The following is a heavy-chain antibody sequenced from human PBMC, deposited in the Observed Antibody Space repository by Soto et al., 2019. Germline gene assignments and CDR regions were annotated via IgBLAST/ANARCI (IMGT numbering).Heavy chain of an antibody. CDR2: IIPIFGTA. V-gene: IGHV1-69*13. CDR1: GGTLSSYA. Sequence: ASVKVSCKASGGTLSSYAISWVRQAPGQGLEWMGGIIPIFGTANYAQKFQGRVTITADESTSTAYMELSSLRSEDTAVYYCARDPGITGTTRFGFFDYCGQGTLVPVSS. D-gene: IGHD1-20*01. J-gene: IGHJ4*02. CDR3: ARDPGITGTTRFGFFDY.